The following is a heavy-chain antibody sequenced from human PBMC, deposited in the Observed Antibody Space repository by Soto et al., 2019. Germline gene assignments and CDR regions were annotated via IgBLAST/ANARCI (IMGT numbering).Heavy chain of an antibody. Sequence: ESGGGVVQPGRSLRLSCAASGFTFSSYAMHWVRQAPGKGLEWVAVISYDGSNKYYADSVKGRFTISRDNSKNTLYLQMNSLRAEDTAVYYCTAMVYYYYGMDVWGQGTTVTVSS. V-gene: IGHV3-30-3*01. J-gene: IGHJ6*02. D-gene: IGHD5-18*01. CDR3: TAMVYYYYGMDV. CDR2: ISYDGSNK. CDR1: GFTFSSYA.